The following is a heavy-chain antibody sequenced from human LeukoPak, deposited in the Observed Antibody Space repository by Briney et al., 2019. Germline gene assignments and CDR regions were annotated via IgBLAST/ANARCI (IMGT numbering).Heavy chain of an antibody. CDR1: GFTFSSYD. CDR3: AKDGLYCSSTSCYFPNWFDP. D-gene: IGHD2-2*01. CDR2: ISGSGGNT. J-gene: IGHJ5*02. Sequence: GGSLRLSCAASGFTFSSYDMHWVRQATGKGLEWVSAISGSGGNTYYADSVKGRFTISRDNSKNTLYLQMNSLRAEDTAVYYCAKDGLYCSSTSCYFPNWFDPWGQGTLVTVSS. V-gene: IGHV3-23*01.